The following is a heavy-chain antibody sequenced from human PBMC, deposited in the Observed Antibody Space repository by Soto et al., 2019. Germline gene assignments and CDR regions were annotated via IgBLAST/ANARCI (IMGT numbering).Heavy chain of an antibody. Sequence: GGSLRLSCAASGFTFSSYWMHWVRQAPGKGLVWVSRINSDGSSTNYADSVRGRFTISRDNSKNTLYLQMSSLRAEDTAVYYCAKRKYCPSTTCFDYWGQGTLVTVSS. CDR1: GFTFSSYW. V-gene: IGHV3-74*01. CDR3: AKRKYCPSTTCFDY. D-gene: IGHD2-2*01. CDR2: INSDGSST. J-gene: IGHJ4*02.